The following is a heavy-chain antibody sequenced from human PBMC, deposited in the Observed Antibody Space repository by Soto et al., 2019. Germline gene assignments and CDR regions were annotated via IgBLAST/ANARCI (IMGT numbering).Heavy chain of an antibody. D-gene: IGHD6-19*01. CDR2: MNPNSGKT. V-gene: IGHV1-8*01. J-gene: IGHJ4*02. CDR1: GYTFTSYD. Sequence: ASVKVSCKASGYTFTSYDINWVRQATGQGLEWMGWMNPNSGKTGYAQKFKSRVTITRNTSISTANIKLSSLRTEDTAVYYCARGGYHRPIAVAGNFDYWGQGTLVTVSS. CDR3: ARGGYHRPIAVAGNFDY.